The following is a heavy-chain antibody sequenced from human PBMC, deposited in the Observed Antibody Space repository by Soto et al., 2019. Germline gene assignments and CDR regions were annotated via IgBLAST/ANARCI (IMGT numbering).Heavy chain of an antibody. J-gene: IGHJ4*02. Sequence: PGGSLRLSCAASGFTFSSYAMSWVRQAPGKGLEWVSAISGSGGSTYYADSVKGRFTISRDNSKNTLYLQMNSLRAEDTAVYYCAKGRTYAVAGTGYYFDYWDQGTLVTVSS. CDR2: ISGSGGST. V-gene: IGHV3-23*01. CDR3: AKGRTYAVAGTGYYFDY. D-gene: IGHD6-19*01. CDR1: GFTFSSYA.